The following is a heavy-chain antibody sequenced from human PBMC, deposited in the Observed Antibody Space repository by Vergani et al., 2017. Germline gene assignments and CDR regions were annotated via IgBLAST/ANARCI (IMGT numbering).Heavy chain of an antibody. CDR1: GFTFSSHG. Sequence: QVQLVESEGGVVQPGRSLTLSCVASGFTFSSHGMHWVRQAPGKGLEWVAVIWYDGSNKYYGDSVKGRFTISRDNSKNTLYLQMNSLRVEDTAVYYCARWGNEKSIDSWGQGTLVTVSS. CDR2: IWYDGSNK. V-gene: IGHV3-33*01. CDR3: ARWGNEKSIDS. D-gene: IGHD1-1*01. J-gene: IGHJ5*01.